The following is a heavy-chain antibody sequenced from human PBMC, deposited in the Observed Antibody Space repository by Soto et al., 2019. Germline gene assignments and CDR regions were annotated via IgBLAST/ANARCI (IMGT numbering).Heavy chain of an antibody. V-gene: IGHV3-33*01. Sequence: GGSLRLSCAASGFTFSSYGMHWVRQAPGKGLEWVAVIWYDGSNKYYADSVKGRFTISRDNSKNTLYLQMNSLRAEDTAVYYCARPGGTAQPFDYWDQGTLVTVSS. D-gene: IGHD1-1*01. J-gene: IGHJ4*02. CDR2: IWYDGSNK. CDR1: GFTFSSYG. CDR3: ARPGGTAQPFDY.